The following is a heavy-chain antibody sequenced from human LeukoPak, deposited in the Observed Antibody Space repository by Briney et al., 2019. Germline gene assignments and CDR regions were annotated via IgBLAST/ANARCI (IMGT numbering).Heavy chain of an antibody. D-gene: IGHD3-10*01. CDR1: GGSISSSNW. CDR2: IYHSGST. J-gene: IGHJ4*02. CDR3: ARDYYYGSGSYRY. Sequence: PSETLSLTCAVSGGSISSSNWWSWVRQPPGKGLEWIGEIYHSGSTNYNPSLKSRVTISVDKSKNQFSLKLSSVTAADTAVYYCARDYYYGSGSYRYWGQGTLVTVSS. V-gene: IGHV4-4*02.